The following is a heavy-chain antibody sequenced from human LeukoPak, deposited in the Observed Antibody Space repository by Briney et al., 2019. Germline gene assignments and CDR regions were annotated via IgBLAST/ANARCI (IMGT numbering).Heavy chain of an antibody. CDR2: ISAYNGNT. Sequence: ASVKVSCKASGYTFTSYGISWVRQAPGPGLEWMGWISAYNGNTNFAQKLQGRFTMTTDTSTSTAYMELRSLRSDDTAVYYCARDLITGNNNDAFDSWGQGTMVTVCS. CDR1: GYTFTSYG. J-gene: IGHJ3*02. CDR3: ARDLITGNNNDAFDS. V-gene: IGHV1-18*01. D-gene: IGHD1-20*01.